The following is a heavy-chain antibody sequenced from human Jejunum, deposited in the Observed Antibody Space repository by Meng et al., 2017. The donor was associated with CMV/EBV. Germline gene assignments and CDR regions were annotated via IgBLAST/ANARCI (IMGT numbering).Heavy chain of an antibody. CDR3: AKDKRATADRGAFDF. V-gene: IGHV3-9*01. CDR1: GFNFDDFA. J-gene: IGHJ3*01. D-gene: IGHD5-18*01. Sequence: GFNFDDFAMHWVREGQGKGLEWVSSVSWNSAKSMYADSVKGRFIISRDNAKNALYLQMNSLRPEDTGLYYCAKDKRATADRGAFDFWGQGTVVTVSS. CDR2: VSWNSAKS.